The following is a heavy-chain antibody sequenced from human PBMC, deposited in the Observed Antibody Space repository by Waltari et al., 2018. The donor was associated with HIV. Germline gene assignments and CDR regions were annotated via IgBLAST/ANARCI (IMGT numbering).Heavy chain of an antibody. J-gene: IGHJ4*02. CDR1: GYSFTPNW. D-gene: IGHD3-10*01. Sequence: DVQLVQSGAEIKKPGEYLKISCKGFGYSFTPNWIGWVRQMPGKGLDWMAIIYPDDSDTRYNPSFRGQVTISIDRSISTAHLSWRRLKTSDTGIYYCVTSAYGANSWIDYWGQGTPVTVSS. CDR2: IYPDDSDT. CDR3: VTSAYGANSWIDY. V-gene: IGHV5-51*01.